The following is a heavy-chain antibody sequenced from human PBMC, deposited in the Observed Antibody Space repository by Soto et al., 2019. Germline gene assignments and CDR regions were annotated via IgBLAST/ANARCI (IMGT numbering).Heavy chain of an antibody. D-gene: IGHD3-10*01. CDR2: IYYSGST. CDR1: GGSISSYY. V-gene: IGHV4-59*01. Sequence: PSETLSLTCTVSGGSISSYYWSWIRQPPGKGLELIGYIYYSGSTNYNPSLKSRVTISVDTSKNQFSLKLSSVTAADTAVYYCSRVSTVLWFGELLLDAFAIWGQGTMVTVSS. J-gene: IGHJ3*02. CDR3: SRVSTVLWFGELLLDAFAI.